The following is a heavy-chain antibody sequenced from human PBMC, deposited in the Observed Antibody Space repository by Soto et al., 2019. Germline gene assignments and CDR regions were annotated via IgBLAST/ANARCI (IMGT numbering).Heavy chain of an antibody. Sequence: SETLSLTCTVSGGSISSGGYYWSWIRQHPGKGLEWIGYIYYSGSTYYNPSLKSRVTISVDTSKNQFSLKLSSVTAADTAVYYCARTVVVVPAAFYGMDVWGQGTTVTVSS. V-gene: IGHV4-31*03. D-gene: IGHD2-2*01. CDR1: GGSISSGGYY. CDR2: IYYSGST. CDR3: ARTVVVVPAAFYGMDV. J-gene: IGHJ6*02.